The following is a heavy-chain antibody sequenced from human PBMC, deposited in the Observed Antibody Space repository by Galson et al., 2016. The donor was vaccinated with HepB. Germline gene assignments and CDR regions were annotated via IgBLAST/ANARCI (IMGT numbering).Heavy chain of an antibody. CDR3: AKAYSSFELPFDY. CDR2: ISGSGTST. V-gene: IGHV3-23*01. Sequence: SLRLSCAASGFTFSNYAMTWVRQAPGKGLEWVSVISGSGTSTYYADSVKGRFTISRDNAKNTLYLQMNSLRAEDTAIYYCAKAYSSFELPFDYWGQGTLVTVSS. J-gene: IGHJ4*02. CDR1: GFTFSNYA. D-gene: IGHD6-6*01.